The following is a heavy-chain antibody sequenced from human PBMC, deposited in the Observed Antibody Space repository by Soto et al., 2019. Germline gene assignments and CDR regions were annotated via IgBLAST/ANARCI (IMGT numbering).Heavy chain of an antibody. Sequence: GGSLRLSCTASGFTFGDYAMSWFRQAPGKGLEWVGFIRSKAYGGTTEYAASVKGRFTISRDDSKSIAYLQMNSLKTEDTAVYYCTRDWLAKDIVVVPAAMLVDYYYMDVWGKGTTVTVSS. V-gene: IGHV3-49*03. CDR3: TRDWLAKDIVVVPAAMLVDYYYMDV. D-gene: IGHD2-2*01. CDR2: IRSKAYGGTT. J-gene: IGHJ6*03. CDR1: GFTFGDYA.